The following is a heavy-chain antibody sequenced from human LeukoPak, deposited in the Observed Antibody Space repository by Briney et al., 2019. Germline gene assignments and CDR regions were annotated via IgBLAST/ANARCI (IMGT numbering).Heavy chain of an antibody. CDR3: ARRGYCSSTSCYGGAFDI. V-gene: IGHV4-59*08. D-gene: IGHD2-2*03. CDR1: GGSISSYY. J-gene: IGHJ3*02. Sequence: SETLSLTCTVSGGSISSYYWSWIRQPPGKGLEGIGYIYYSGSTNYNPSLKSRVTISVDTSKNQFSLKLSSVTAADTAVYYCARRGYCSSTSCYGGAFDIWGQGTMVTVSS. CDR2: IYYSGST.